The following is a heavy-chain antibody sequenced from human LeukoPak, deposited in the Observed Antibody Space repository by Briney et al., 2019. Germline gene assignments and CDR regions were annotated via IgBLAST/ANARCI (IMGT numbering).Heavy chain of an antibody. CDR1: GGSISSGSYY. CDR2: IYTSGST. J-gene: IGHJ3*02. V-gene: IGHV4-61*02. Sequence: SETLSLTCTVSGGSISSGSYYWSWIRQPAGKGLEWIGRIYTSGSTNYNPSLKSRVTISVDTSKNQFSLKLSFVTAADTAVYYCARLLSQLLWFGESPEAFDIWGQGTVVTVSS. CDR3: ARLLSQLLWFGESPEAFDI. D-gene: IGHD3-10*01.